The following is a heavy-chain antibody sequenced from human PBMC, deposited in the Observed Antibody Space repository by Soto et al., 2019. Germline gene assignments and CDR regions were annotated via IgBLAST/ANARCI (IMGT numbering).Heavy chain of an antibody. Sequence: TFIVSGESISSSSYYWVWIRQPPGKGLEFIGSIYYSGRTYYNPSFKSRVTISIDTSKNQFSLKLSSVTATDTAVYYCARQRTTVVTQAYFDHWGQGALVTVSS. CDR2: IYYSGRT. CDR1: GESISSSSYY. J-gene: IGHJ4*02. V-gene: IGHV4-39*01. D-gene: IGHD2-21*02. CDR3: ARQRTTVVTQAYFDH.